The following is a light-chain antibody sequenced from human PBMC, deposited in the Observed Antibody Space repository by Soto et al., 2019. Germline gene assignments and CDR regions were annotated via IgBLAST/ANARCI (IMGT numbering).Light chain of an antibody. CDR3: QQSYSTPPLT. Sequence: FQMPQSPSSLFASIGDRVTITCRVSQTISNYLNWYRQKPGKAPELLIYAASSLHSGVPSRFSGSGSGTDFTLTISSLQPEDFATYYCQQSYSTPPLTFGQGTRLEIK. CDR2: AAS. CDR1: QTISNY. J-gene: IGKJ5*01. V-gene: IGKV1-39*01.